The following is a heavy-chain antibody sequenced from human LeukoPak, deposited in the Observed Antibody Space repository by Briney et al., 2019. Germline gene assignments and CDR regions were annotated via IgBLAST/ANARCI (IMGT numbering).Heavy chain of an antibody. D-gene: IGHD6-13*01. J-gene: IGHJ5*02. CDR2: ISGTGGST. V-gene: IGHV3-23*01. Sequence: GGSLRLSCAASGFTFSDYYMSWVRQAPGKGLEWVSAISGTGGSTYYADSVKGRFTISRDNSKNTLYLQMKSLRAEDTAIYYCARGQQVSLSWFDPWGQGTLVTVSS. CDR1: GFTFSDYY. CDR3: ARGQQVSLSWFDP.